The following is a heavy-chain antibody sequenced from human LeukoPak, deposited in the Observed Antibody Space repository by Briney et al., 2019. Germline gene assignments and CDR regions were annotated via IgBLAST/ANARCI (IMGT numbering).Heavy chain of an antibody. CDR1: GGSISSYY. V-gene: IGHV4-59*01. Sequence: KPSETLSLTCTVSGGSISSYYWSWIRQPPGKGLEWIGYIYYSGSTNYNPSLKSRVIISVDTSKNQFSLKLSSVTAADTAVYYCARGKGYYYDSSGYFHYGLYFDYWGQGTLVTVSS. D-gene: IGHD3-22*01. J-gene: IGHJ4*02. CDR2: IYYSGST. CDR3: ARGKGYYYDSSGYFHYGLYFDY.